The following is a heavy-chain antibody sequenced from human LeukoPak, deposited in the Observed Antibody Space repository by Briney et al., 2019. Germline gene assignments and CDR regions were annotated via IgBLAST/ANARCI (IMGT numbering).Heavy chain of an antibody. J-gene: IGHJ6*02. Sequence: SVKDSCKASGLTFTSSAMQWVRQARGQRLEWIGWIVVGSGNTNYAQKFQERVTVTRDMSTSTAYMELSSLRSEDTAVYYCAVFSLREGMDVWGQGTTVTVSS. CDR2: IVVGSGNT. V-gene: IGHV1-58*02. CDR3: AVFSLREGMDV. CDR1: GLTFTSSA.